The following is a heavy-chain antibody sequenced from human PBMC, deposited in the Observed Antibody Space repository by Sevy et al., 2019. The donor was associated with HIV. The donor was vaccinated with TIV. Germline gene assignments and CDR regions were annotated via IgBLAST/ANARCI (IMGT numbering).Heavy chain of an antibody. CDR3: ARDLPPSATTVAHFDY. CDR2: ISQSGTTT. J-gene: IGHJ4*02. V-gene: IGHV3-48*03. Sequence: GGSLRLSCAASGFLFSSYDFNWVRQAPGKGLEWVSCISQSGTTTYSDSVRGRFTISRDNAKNSLYLQMNTLRAEDTAVYFCARDLPPSATTVAHFDYWGQGTLVTVSS. D-gene: IGHD4-17*01. CDR1: GFLFSSYD.